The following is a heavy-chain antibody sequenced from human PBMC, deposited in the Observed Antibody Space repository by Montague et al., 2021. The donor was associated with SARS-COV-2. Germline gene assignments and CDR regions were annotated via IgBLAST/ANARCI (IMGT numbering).Heavy chain of an antibody. Sequence: SETLSLTCTVSGASMSGSYWGWVRQPPGKGPEWIGSIYSSGSTHYNPSLKSRVTISVDTSKSQFSLRLTSVTAADTAVYYCVREGCSSAYAMDYWGQGTLVTVSS. CDR3: VREGCSSAYAMDY. J-gene: IGHJ4*02. CDR1: GASMSGSY. V-gene: IGHV4-59*01. CDR2: IYSSGST. D-gene: IGHD3-22*01.